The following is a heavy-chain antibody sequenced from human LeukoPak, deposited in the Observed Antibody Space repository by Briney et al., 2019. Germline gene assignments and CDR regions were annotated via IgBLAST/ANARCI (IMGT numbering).Heavy chain of an antibody. Sequence: SVKVSCKASGGTFSSYAISWVRQAPGQGLEWMGRIIPILGIANYAQKFQGRVTITADKSTSTAYMELSSLRSEDTAVYYCARSRMDDAFDIWGQGTMVTVSS. V-gene: IGHV1-69*04. CDR2: IIPILGIA. J-gene: IGHJ3*02. CDR1: GGTFSSYA. CDR3: ARSRMDDAFDI.